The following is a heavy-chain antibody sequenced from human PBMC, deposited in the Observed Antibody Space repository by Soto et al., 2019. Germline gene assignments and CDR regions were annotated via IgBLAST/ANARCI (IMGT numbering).Heavy chain of an antibody. Sequence: ASVKVSCKASGYTFTSYGISWVRQAPGQGLEWMGWISAYNGNTNYAQKLQGRVTMTTDTSTSTAYMELRSLRSDDTAVYYCARKHYYGSGGSKYYFDYWGQGTLVTVSS. CDR2: ISAYNGNT. D-gene: IGHD3-10*01. J-gene: IGHJ4*02. V-gene: IGHV1-18*01. CDR3: ARKHYYGSGGSKYYFDY. CDR1: GYTFTSYG.